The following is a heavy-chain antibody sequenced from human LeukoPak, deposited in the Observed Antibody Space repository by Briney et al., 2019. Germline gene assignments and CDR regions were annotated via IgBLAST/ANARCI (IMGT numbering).Heavy chain of an antibody. CDR1: GYTFTGYY. V-gene: IGHV1-69*13. Sequence: GASVKVSCKASGYTFTGYYMHWVRQAPGQGLEWVGRIIPIYNPVDYTQRFQGRVTITADESTNTVYLELSSLRYDDTAVYYCAREPLGCGGDCHFDYWGQGTLVTVSS. J-gene: IGHJ4*02. D-gene: IGHD2-21*02. CDR2: IIPIYNPV. CDR3: AREPLGCGGDCHFDY.